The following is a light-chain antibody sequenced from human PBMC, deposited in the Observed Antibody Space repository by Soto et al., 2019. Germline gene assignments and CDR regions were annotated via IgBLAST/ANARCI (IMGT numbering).Light chain of an antibody. Sequence: EIVLTQSPGTLSLSPGERATLSCRASQSVRSDYLAWYQQKPGQAPRLRIYGASTRATGIPDRFTGSGSGTDFTLTISRLEPEDFAVYYCQQYGSSPRTFGQGTKVEIK. CDR3: QQYGSSPRT. CDR2: GAS. V-gene: IGKV3-20*01. J-gene: IGKJ1*01. CDR1: QSVRSDY.